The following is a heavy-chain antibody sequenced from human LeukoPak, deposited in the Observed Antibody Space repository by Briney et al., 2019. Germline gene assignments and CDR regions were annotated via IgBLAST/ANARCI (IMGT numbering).Heavy chain of an antibody. CDR1: GGSFSTYY. V-gene: IGHV4-34*01. CDR2: INHSGLT. CDR3: ARVGHPTPRRVLSAVTIPTAGAFDI. J-gene: IGHJ3*02. D-gene: IGHD4-17*01. Sequence: SETLSLTCAVYGGSFSTYYWSWIRQPPGKGLEWIGEINHSGLTKYNPSLKSRVVMSVDTSKNQFSLRLSSVTAADTAVYYCARVGHPTPRRVLSAVTIPTAGAFDIWGQGTMVTVSS.